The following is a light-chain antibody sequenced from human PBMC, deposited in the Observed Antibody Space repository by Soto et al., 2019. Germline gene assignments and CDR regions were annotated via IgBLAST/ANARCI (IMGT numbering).Light chain of an antibody. Sequence: EIVLTQSPATLSLSPGERATLSCRASQSLSSYLAWYQQKRGQAPRLLIYDASKRATGIPARFSGSGSGTDFTLSISSLAPEDFAVYYCQQRIDWPLTFGGGTKVEIK. CDR1: QSLSSY. J-gene: IGKJ4*01. CDR2: DAS. CDR3: QQRIDWPLT. V-gene: IGKV3-11*01.